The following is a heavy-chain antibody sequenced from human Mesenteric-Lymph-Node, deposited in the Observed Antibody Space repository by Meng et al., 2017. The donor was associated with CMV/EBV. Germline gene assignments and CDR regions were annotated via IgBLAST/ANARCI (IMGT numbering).Heavy chain of an antibody. D-gene: IGHD5-12*01. CDR3: ATTIPSYDSFDY. V-gene: IGHV4-61*05. CDR1: GGSISSSSYY. Sequence: SETLSLTCTVSGGSISSSSYYWGWIRQPPGKGLEWIGYVYFSGSTKYNPSLKSRVTISADTSKNQFFLKLSSVTAADTAVYYCATTIPSYDSFDYWGQGTLVTVSS. J-gene: IGHJ4*02. CDR2: VYFSGST.